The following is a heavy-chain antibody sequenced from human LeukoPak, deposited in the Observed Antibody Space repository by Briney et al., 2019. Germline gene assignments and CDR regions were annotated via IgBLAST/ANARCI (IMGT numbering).Heavy chain of an antibody. CDR1: GYTFTGYY. V-gene: IGHV1-2*02. CDR3: ARDFSPKSWLPSIGWFDP. Sequence: GASVKVSCKASGYTFTGYYMNWVRQAPGQGLEWMGWINPNSGGTNYAQKFQVRVTMTRDTYISTAYMELSSLRSDDTAVYYCARDFSPKSWLPSIGWFDPWGQGTLVTVSS. J-gene: IGHJ5*02. CDR2: INPNSGGT. D-gene: IGHD5-24*01.